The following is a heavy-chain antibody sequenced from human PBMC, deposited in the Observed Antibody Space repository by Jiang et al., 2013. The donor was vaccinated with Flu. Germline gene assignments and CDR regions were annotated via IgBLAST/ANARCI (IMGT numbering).Heavy chain of an antibody. V-gene: IGHV3-30*18. J-gene: IGHJ6*02. CDR2: ISYDGSNK. D-gene: IGHD3-9*01. Sequence: EWVAVISYDGSNKYYADSVKGRFTISRDNSKNTLYLQMNSLRAEDTAVYYCAKDVSITAFYDILTGYLPYGMDVWGQGTTVTVSS. CDR3: AKDVSITAFYDILTGYLPYGMDV.